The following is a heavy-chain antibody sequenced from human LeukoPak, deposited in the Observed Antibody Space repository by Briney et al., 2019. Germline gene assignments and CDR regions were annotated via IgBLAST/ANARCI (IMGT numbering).Heavy chain of an antibody. D-gene: IGHD3-10*01. CDR2: IYYSGIS. CDR1: GGSISNHY. CDR3: ARDMLGYYYGSGNYGSFDT. Sequence: SSETLSLTCTVAGGSISNHYWTWIRQSPGKGMEWIGYIYYSGISTYNPSLRSRVTMSVDTSKNQFSLKLNSLTAADTAVYYCARDMLGYYYGSGNYGSFDTWGQGTLVTVSS. J-gene: IGHJ5*02. V-gene: IGHV4-59*11.